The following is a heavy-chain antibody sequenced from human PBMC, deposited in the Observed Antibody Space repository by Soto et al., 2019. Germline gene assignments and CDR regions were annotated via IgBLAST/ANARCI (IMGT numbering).Heavy chain of an antibody. J-gene: IGHJ4*02. CDR1: GFTVSSNY. D-gene: IGHD2-21*02. V-gene: IGHV3-66*02. CDR2: IYSGGST. Sequence: GESLKISCAASGFTVSSNYMSWVRQAPGKGLEWVSVIYSGGSTYYADSVKGRFTISRDNSKNTLYLQMNSLRAEDTAVYYCARAQTYCGGDCYPYYFDYWGQGTLVTVSS. CDR3: ARAQTYCGGDCYPYYFDY.